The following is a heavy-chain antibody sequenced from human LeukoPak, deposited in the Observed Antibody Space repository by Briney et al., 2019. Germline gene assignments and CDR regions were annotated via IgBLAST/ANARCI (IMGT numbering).Heavy chain of an antibody. J-gene: IGHJ4*02. D-gene: IGHD5-18*01. Sequence: GGSLRLSCAASGLTFSSYAMHWVRQAPGKGLEWVAVISYDGSNKYYADSVKGRFTISRDNSRTTLYLQMNSLRAEDTAVYHCARLYSYGYHLDYWGQGTLVTVSS. CDR3: ARLYSYGYHLDY. V-gene: IGHV3-30-3*01. CDR1: GLTFSSYA. CDR2: ISYDGSNK.